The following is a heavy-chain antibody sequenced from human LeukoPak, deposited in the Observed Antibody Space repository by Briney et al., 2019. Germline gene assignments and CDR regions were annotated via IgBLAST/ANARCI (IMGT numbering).Heavy chain of an antibody. Sequence: SEPLSLTCCVSVGSVSGYYWSWIREFPGKTLEWIGHIYTTGSPCTNPPLPSRVSLSLDTSKNQLFLRLTSVTAADTAVYYCARSYYDKSGYRYYDHWGQGTLVTVSS. D-gene: IGHD3-22*01. CDR2: IYTTGSP. CDR3: ARSYYDKSGYRYYDH. J-gene: IGHJ4*02. CDR1: VGSVSGYY. V-gene: IGHV4-4*09.